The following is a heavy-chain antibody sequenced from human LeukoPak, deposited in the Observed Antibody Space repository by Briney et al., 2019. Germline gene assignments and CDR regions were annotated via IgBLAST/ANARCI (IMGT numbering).Heavy chain of an antibody. V-gene: IGHV3-21*01. J-gene: IGHJ6*03. CDR3: ARVAYGSGSYYPDYYMYV. D-gene: IGHD3-10*01. CDR2: ISSSSSYI. Sequence: GGPLRLSCAASGFTFSSYGMNWVRQAPGKGLEWVSSISSSSSYIYYADSVKGRFTISRDNAKNSLYLQMNSLRAEDTAVYYCARVAYGSGSYYPDYYMYVWVKGTTVTVSS. CDR1: GFTFSSYG.